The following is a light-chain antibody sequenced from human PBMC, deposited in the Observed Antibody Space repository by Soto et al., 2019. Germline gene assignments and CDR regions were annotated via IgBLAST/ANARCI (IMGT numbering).Light chain of an antibody. CDR1: SSDVGSYNL. J-gene: IGLJ2*01. V-gene: IGLV2-23*01. CDR3: CSYAGSSTSHVV. CDR2: EGS. Sequence: QSALTQPASVSGSPGQSITISCTGTSSDVGSYNLVSWYQQHPGKAPKLMIYEGSKRPSGVSNRFSGSKSGNTASLTISGLQAEVEADYYCCSYAGSSTSHVVFGGGTKLTVL.